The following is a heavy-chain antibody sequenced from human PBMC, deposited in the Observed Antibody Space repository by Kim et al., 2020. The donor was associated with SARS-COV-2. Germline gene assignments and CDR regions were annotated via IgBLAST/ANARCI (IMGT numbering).Heavy chain of an antibody. D-gene: IGHD3-22*01. V-gene: IGHV3-23*01. CDR2: ISGSGGST. CDR3: AKPVQYYYDSSGYRYFDY. J-gene: IGHJ4*02. Sequence: VGSLRLSCAASGFTFSSYAMSWVRQAPGKGLEWVSAISGSGGSTYYADSVKGRFTISRDNSKNTLYLQMNSLRAEDTAVYYCAKPVQYYYDSSGYRYFDYWGQGTLVTVSS. CDR1: GFTFSSYA.